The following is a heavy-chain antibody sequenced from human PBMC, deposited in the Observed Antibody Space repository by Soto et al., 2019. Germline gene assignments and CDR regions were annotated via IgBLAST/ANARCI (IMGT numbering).Heavy chain of an antibody. D-gene: IGHD6-6*01. J-gene: IGHJ6*02. CDR1: GFTFSSYA. V-gene: IGHV3-23*01. CDR3: ASSRHRIAARPNYYYYGMDV. CDR2: ISGSGGST. Sequence: PGGSLRLSCAASGFTFSSYAMSWVRQAPGKGLEWVSAISGSGGSTYYADSVKGRFTISRDNSKNTLYLQMNSLRAEDTAVYYCASSRHRIAARPNYYYYGMDVWGQGTTVTVSS.